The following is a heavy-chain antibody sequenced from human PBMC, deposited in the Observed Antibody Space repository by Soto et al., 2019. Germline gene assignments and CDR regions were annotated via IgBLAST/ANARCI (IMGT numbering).Heavy chain of an antibody. CDR1: GFTFSSYA. V-gene: IGHV3-23*01. D-gene: IGHD2-2*01. J-gene: IGHJ4*02. CDR3: AKVPTVIVVVPAATYYFDY. Sequence: GGSLRLSCAASGFTFSSYAMSWVRQAPGKGLEWVSAISGSGGSTYYADSVKGRFTISRDNSKNTLYLQMNSLSAEDTAVYYCAKVPTVIVVVPAATYYFDYWGQGTLVTVSS. CDR2: ISGSGGST.